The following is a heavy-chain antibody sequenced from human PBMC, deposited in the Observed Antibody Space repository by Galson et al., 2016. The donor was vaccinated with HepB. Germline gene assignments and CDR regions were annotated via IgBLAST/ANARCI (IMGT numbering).Heavy chain of an antibody. D-gene: IGHD3-10*01. Sequence: PALVKPTQTLTLTCTFSGFSLSTSGVGVGWFCQPPGRALEWLALVYWDDDKRYSPSLKSRLTITKDTSRNQVVLTLTNMDPVDTATYYSARVSISGSGTAYFDHWGQGTLVTISS. CDR3: ARVSISGSGTAYFDH. CDR2: VYWDDDK. J-gene: IGHJ4*02. V-gene: IGHV2-5*02. CDR1: GFSLSTSGVG.